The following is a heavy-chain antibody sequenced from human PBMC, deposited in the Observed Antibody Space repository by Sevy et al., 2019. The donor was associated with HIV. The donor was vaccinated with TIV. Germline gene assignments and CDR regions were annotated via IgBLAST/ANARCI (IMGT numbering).Heavy chain of an antibody. Sequence: SETLSLTCTVSGGSISSYYWSWIRPPPGKGLEWFGYIYYSGSTNYNPSLKSRVTISVDTSKNQFSLKLSSVTAADTAVYYCAREVRDGYAFDYWGQGTLVTVSS. D-gene: IGHD2-2*01. V-gene: IGHV4-59*01. J-gene: IGHJ4*02. CDR3: AREVRDGYAFDY. CDR2: IYYSGST. CDR1: GGSISSYY.